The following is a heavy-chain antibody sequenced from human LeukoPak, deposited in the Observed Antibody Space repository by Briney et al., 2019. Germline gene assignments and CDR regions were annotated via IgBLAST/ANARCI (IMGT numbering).Heavy chain of an antibody. CDR1: GYTFTSYG. CDR3: ARSSGIAAAGNWFDP. CDR2: ISAYNGNT. Sequence: ASVKVSCKASGYTFTSYGTSWVRQAPGQGLEWMGWISAYNGNTNYAQKLQGRVTMTTDTSTSTAYMELRSLRSDDTAVYYCARSSGIAAAGNWFDPWGQGTLVTVSS. J-gene: IGHJ5*02. D-gene: IGHD6-13*01. V-gene: IGHV1-18*01.